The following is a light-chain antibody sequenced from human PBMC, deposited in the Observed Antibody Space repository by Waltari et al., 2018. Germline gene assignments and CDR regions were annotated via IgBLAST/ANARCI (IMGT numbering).Light chain of an antibody. V-gene: IGLV3-10*01. J-gene: IGLJ1*01. CDR1: ELPRKY. CDR2: EDT. CDR3: YSSDSTGLRV. Sequence: SSELTQPPSVSVSPGQTARITCSGHELPRKYAYWFQQKSGQPPRLVIYEDTKRPSGIPERFSGSSSGTVATLTITGAQVDDEADYYCYSSDSTGLRVFGGGTTVVVL.